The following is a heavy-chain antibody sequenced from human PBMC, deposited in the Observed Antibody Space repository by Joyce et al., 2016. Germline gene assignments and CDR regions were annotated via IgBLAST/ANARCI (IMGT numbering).Heavy chain of an antibody. CDR3: ATRGA. J-gene: IGHJ6*04. CDR1: GFTVSSDF. Sequence: VQVVESGGGLIQPGGSLRLSCAVSGFTVSSDFMMWVRQAPGEGLGWVSTIYSGTDSTHYAASVEGRFTISRDNSKNTLSLQMNTLRGEDTARYYCATRGAWGKGTTVTVSS. V-gene: IGHV3-53*01. CDR2: IYSGTDST.